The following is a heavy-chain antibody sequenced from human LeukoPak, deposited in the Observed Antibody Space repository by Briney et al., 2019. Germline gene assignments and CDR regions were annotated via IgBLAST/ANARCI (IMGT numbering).Heavy chain of an antibody. Sequence: PSETLSLTCTVSGGSISSYYWSWIRQPAGKGLEWIGRIYTSGSTNYNPSLKSRVTMSVDTSKNQFSLKLSSATAADTAVYYCARVKHYYDFWSGYDDAFDIWGQGTMVTVSS. V-gene: IGHV4-4*07. CDR1: GGSISSYY. CDR3: ARVKHYYDFWSGYDDAFDI. CDR2: IYTSGST. D-gene: IGHD3-3*01. J-gene: IGHJ3*02.